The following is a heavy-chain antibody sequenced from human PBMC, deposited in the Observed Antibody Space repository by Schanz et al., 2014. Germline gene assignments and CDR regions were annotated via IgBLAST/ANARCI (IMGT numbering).Heavy chain of an antibody. D-gene: IGHD1-26*01. CDR1: GFGFSSYS. J-gene: IGHJ2*01. V-gene: IGHV3-48*04. CDR3: ARNRGSGGQNWYFDL. Sequence: EVQLVESGGGLIQPGGSLRLSCAASGFGFSSYSMNWVRQAPGKGLEWVSYISGSSRTIYYADSMKGRFTMSRDNTKNSLFLQLNSLRADDTAVYYCARNRGSGGQNWYFDLWGRGTLVTVSS. CDR2: ISGSSRTI.